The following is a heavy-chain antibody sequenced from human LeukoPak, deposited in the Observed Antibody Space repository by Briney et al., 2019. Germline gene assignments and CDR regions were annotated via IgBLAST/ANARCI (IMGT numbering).Heavy chain of an antibody. V-gene: IGHV4-38-2*02. CDR1: GYSISSGYY. CDR2: IYHSGST. CDR3: AREATMTGNYFDY. D-gene: IGHD5-12*01. J-gene: IGHJ4*02. Sequence: SETLSLTCTVSGYSISSGYYWGWIRQPPGKGLEWIGSIYHSGSTYYNPSLKSRVTISVDTSKNQFSLKLSSVTAADTAVYYCAREATMTGNYFDYWGQGTLVTVSS.